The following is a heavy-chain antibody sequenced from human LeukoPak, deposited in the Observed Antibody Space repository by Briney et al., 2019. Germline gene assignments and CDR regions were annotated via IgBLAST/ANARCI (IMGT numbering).Heavy chain of an antibody. V-gene: IGHV3-64D*06. J-gene: IGHJ4*02. D-gene: IGHD1-1*01. Sequence: GGSLRLSCSVSGFTFSTYVMHWVRQAPGKGLEYVSAISSNGDNTYYADSVKGRFTISRDNSKNTLYLQMSSLRADDTAVYYCARGPAGYNWGQGTLVTVSS. CDR1: GFTFSTYV. CDR3: ARGPAGYN. CDR2: ISSNGDNT.